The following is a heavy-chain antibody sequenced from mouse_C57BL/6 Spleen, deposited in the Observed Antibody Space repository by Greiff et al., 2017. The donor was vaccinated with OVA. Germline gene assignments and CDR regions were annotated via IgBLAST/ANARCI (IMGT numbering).Heavy chain of an antibody. Sequence: EVQRVESGEGLVKPGGSLKLSCAASGFTFSSYAMSWVRQTPEKRLEWVAYISSGGDYIYYADTVKGRFTISRDNARNTLYLQMRSLKSEDTAMYYCTREGDGNLNAMDYWGQGTSVTVSS. D-gene: IGHD2-1*01. CDR1: GFTFSSYA. J-gene: IGHJ4*01. CDR3: TREGDGNLNAMDY. CDR2: ISSGGDYI. V-gene: IGHV5-9-1*02.